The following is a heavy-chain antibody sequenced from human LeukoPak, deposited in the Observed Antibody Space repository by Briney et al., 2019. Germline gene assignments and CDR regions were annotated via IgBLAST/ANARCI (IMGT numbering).Heavy chain of an antibody. J-gene: IGHJ6*03. V-gene: IGHV3-30*02. CDR2: IRYDGSNK. D-gene: IGHD2-2*01. CDR1: GFTFGSYG. Sequence: GGSLRLSCAASGFTFGSYGMHWVRQAPGKGLEWVAFIRYDGSNKYYADSVKGRFTISRDNSKNTLYLQMNSLRAEDTAVYYCAKANLGYCSSTSCPRYYYYMDVWGKGTTVTVSS. CDR3: AKANLGYCSSTSCPRYYYYMDV.